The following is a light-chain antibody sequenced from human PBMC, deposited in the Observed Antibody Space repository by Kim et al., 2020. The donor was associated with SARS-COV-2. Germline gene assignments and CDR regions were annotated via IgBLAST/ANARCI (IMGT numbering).Light chain of an antibody. Sequence: IVMTQSPATLSLSPGERATLSCRASRSVNRNLAWYQQKPGQAPRLLIYGASTRATDIPARFSGSGSGTEFVLTISSLQAEDFAVYYCQQYSTWPRTFDQGTKLEI. CDR1: RSVNRN. J-gene: IGKJ2*01. CDR2: GAS. V-gene: IGKV3-15*01. CDR3: QQYSTWPRT.